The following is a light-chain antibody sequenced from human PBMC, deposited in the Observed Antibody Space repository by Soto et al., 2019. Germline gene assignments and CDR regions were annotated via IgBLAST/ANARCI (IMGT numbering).Light chain of an antibody. J-gene: IGKJ3*01. CDR2: DAS. V-gene: IGKV3-11*01. CDR1: QSVSSY. CDR3: QQRDNWL. Sequence: EIVLTQSPATLSLSPGERATLSCRASQSVSSYLAWYQQKPGQAPRLLIYDASTRATGIPARFSGSGSGTDFTLTICSLEPEDFAVHYCQQRDNWLFGPGTKVEIK.